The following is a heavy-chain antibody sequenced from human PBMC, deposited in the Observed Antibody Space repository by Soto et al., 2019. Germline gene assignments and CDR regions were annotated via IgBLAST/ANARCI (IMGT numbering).Heavy chain of an antibody. Sequence: SETLSLTCTVSGYSISSGSYWAWIRQPPGKGLEWIGYIYYSGSTNYNPSLKSRVTISVDTSKNQFSLKLSSVTAADTAVYYCARGSYYDFWSGYSHGKNYYYYGMDVWGQGTTVTVSS. V-gene: IGHV4-61*01. J-gene: IGHJ6*02. D-gene: IGHD3-3*01. CDR2: IYYSGST. CDR1: GYSISSGSY. CDR3: ARGSYYDFWSGYSHGKNYYYYGMDV.